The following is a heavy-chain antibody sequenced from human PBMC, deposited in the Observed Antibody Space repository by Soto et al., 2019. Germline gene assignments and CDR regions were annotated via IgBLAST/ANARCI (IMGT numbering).Heavy chain of an antibody. Sequence: ASVKVSCKASGYTFTSYGISWVRQAPGQGLEWMGWISAYNGNTNYAQKLQGRVTMTTDTSTSTAYTELRSLRSDDTAVYYCARDRGGAIFGVVTITYYYYGMDVRGKGTTCTASS. CDR2: ISAYNGNT. D-gene: IGHD3-3*01. J-gene: IGHJ6*04. CDR3: ARDRGGAIFGVVTITYYYYGMDV. V-gene: IGHV1-18*01. CDR1: GYTFTSYG.